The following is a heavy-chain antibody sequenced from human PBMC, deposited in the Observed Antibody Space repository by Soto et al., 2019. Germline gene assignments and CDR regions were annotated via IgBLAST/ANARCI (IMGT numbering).Heavy chain of an antibody. J-gene: IGHJ5*02. V-gene: IGHV3-7*03. CDR3: ARDRAAIQLWTRYNWFDP. D-gene: IGHD5-18*01. Sequence: EVQLVESGGGLVQPGGSLRLSCAASGFTFSSDWMSWVRQAPGKGLEWVANIKQDGSEKYYVDSVKGRFTISRDNAKNSLYLQMNSLRAEDTAVYYCARDRAAIQLWTRYNWFDPWGQGTLVTVSS. CDR1: GFTFSSDW. CDR2: IKQDGSEK.